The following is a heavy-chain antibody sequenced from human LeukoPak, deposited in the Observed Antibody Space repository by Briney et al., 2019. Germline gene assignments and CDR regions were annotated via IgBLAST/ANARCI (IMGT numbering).Heavy chain of an antibody. V-gene: IGHV4-34*01. Sequence: SETLSLTCAVYGGSFSGYYWSWIRQPPGKGLEWIGEINHSGSTNYNPSLKSRVTISVDTSKNQFSLKLSSVTAADTAVYYCARGSRFGVVIMRSNWFDPWGQGTLVTVSS. CDR2: INHSGST. D-gene: IGHD3-3*01. CDR1: GGSFSGYY. CDR3: ARGSRFGVVIMRSNWFDP. J-gene: IGHJ5*02.